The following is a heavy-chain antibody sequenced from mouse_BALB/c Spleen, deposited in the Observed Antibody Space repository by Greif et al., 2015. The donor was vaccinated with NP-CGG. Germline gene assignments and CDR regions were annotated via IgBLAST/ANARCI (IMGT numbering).Heavy chain of an antibody. J-gene: IGHJ1*01. Sequence: QVQLQQSGAELVKPGASVKLSCKASGYTFTSYWMHWVKQRPGQGLEWIGEINPSNGRTNYNEKFKSKATLTVDKSSSTAYMQLSSLTSEDSAVYYCARLFDPWYFDVWGAGTTVTVSS. CDR1: GYTFTSYW. CDR3: ARLFDPWYFDV. V-gene: IGHV1S81*02. D-gene: IGHD1-1*01. CDR2: INPSNGRT.